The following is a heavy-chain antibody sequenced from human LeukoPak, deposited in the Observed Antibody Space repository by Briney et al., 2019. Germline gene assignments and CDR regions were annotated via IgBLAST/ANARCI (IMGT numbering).Heavy chain of an antibody. CDR3: VILWVLTNYYYMDV. J-gene: IGHJ6*03. D-gene: IGHD3-16*01. V-gene: IGHV1-69*01. Sequence: SVKVSCKASGGTFSSYAISWVRQAPGQGLEWMGGIIPIFGTANYAQNFQGRVTITADESTSTAYMELSSLRSEDTAVYYCVILWVLTNYYYMDVWGKGTTVTVSS. CDR1: GGTFSSYA. CDR2: IIPIFGTA.